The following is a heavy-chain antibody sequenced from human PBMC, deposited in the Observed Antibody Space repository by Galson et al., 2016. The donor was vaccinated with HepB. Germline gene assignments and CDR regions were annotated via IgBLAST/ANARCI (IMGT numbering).Heavy chain of an antibody. V-gene: IGHV3-23*01. Sequence: SLRLSCAASGFTFSSYAMDWVRQAPRKGLEWVSAISRSGDATYYADSVKGRFTIFRDNSKDTLYLQMNSLQAEDTAVYYCAKEVGTVHPSNWFDPWGQGTLVTVSS. J-gene: IGHJ5*02. CDR2: ISRSGDAT. CDR3: AKEVGTVHPSNWFDP. D-gene: IGHD1-26*01. CDR1: GFTFSSYA.